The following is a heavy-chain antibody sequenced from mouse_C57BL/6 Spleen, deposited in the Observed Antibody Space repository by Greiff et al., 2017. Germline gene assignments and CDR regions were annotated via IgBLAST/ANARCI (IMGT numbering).Heavy chain of an antibody. CDR3: VRGNDPAWFAY. Sequence: QVQLQQPGAELVMPGASVKLSCKASGYTFTSYWMHWVKQRPGQGLEWIGEIDPSDSYTNYNQKFKGKSTLTVDKSSSTAYMQLSSLTSEDSAVYYCVRGNDPAWFAYWGQGTLVTVSA. CDR2: IDPSDSYT. V-gene: IGHV1-69*01. J-gene: IGHJ3*01. CDR1: GYTFTSYW.